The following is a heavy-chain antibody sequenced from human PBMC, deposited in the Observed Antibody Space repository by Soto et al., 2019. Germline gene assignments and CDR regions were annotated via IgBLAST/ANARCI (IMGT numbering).Heavy chain of an antibody. Sequence: PSETLSLSCTVSGGSISGGGYYWSWIRQHPGKCLEWIGYIYYSGSTYYNPSLKSRVPISVDTSKTQFPLKPSCVSAADTAVHYRARGRLTNDYCGDGILVTDSS. J-gene: IGHJ4*01. CDR1: GGSISGGGYY. V-gene: IGHV4-31*03. D-gene: IGHD4-17*01. CDR3: ARGRLTNDY. CDR2: IYYSGST.